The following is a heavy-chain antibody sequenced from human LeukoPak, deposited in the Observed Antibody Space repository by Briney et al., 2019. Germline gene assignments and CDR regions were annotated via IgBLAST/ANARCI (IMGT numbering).Heavy chain of an antibody. J-gene: IGHJ4*02. V-gene: IGHV3-20*04. CDR1: GFTFSSYS. CDR3: ARDYGGSSPFDY. Sequence: GGSLRLSCAASGFTFSSYSMNWVRQAPGKGLEWVSGINWNGGSTGYADSVKGRFTISRDNAKNSLYLHMNSLRAEDTAVYYCARDYGGSSPFDYWGQGTLVTVSS. CDR2: INWNGGST. D-gene: IGHD4-23*01.